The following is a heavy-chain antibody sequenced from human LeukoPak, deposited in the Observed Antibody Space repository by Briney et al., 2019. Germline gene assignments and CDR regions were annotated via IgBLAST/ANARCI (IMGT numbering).Heavy chain of an antibody. CDR3: ARNGLLRGYHTWFDS. D-gene: IGHD3-3*01. V-gene: IGHV3-30*01. Sequence: PGGSLRLSCAASEFTFSNYAMHWVRQVPGKGLEWVAVISHDGSNKDYAGSVKGRLTISRDNSKNTLYLQMNSLRTEDSAVYSCARNGLLRGYHTWFDSWGQGTLVTVSS. CDR1: EFTFSNYA. CDR2: ISHDGSNK. J-gene: IGHJ5*01.